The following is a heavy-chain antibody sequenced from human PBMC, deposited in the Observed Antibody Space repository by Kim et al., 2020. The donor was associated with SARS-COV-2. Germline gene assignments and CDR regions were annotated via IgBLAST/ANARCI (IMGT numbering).Heavy chain of an antibody. D-gene: IGHD6-13*01. Sequence: GGSLRLSCAASGFTFSSYGMHWVRQAPGKGLEWVAVIWYDGSNKYYADSVKGRFTISRDNSKNTLYLQMNSLRAEDTAVYYCARDPGGSWYVYGMDVWGQGTTVTVSS. V-gene: IGHV3-33*01. CDR1: GFTFSSYG. CDR3: ARDPGGSWYVYGMDV. CDR2: IWYDGSNK. J-gene: IGHJ6*02.